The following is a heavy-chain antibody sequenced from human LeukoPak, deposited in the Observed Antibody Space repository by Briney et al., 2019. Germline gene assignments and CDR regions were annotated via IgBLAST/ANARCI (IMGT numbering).Heavy chain of an antibody. CDR1: GGSITGYH. D-gene: IGHD6-13*01. CDR3: ARGHSDSWSVFDY. V-gene: IGHV4-4*07. Sequence: PSETLSLTCTVPGGSITGYHWSWVRQPAGKGLEWIGRMQTSGRIDYNLSLKSRLTMSVDRSKNQLSLKLTSVSAADTAVYYCARGHSDSWSVFDYWGQGTLVTISS. CDR2: MQTSGRI. J-gene: IGHJ4*02.